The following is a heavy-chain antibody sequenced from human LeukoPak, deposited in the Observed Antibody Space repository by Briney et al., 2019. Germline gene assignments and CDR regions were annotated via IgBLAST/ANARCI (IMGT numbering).Heavy chain of an antibody. CDR2: IYASGST. CDR3: ERLRDYKEAFDI. J-gene: IGHJ3*02. CDR1: GGSISSYY. V-gene: IGHV4-4*07. Sequence: SETLSLTCTVSGGSISSYYWSWIRQPAGKGLEWIGRIYASGSTDYNPYLKSRVTMSIDKSKNQFSLKLIFVTGADTAVYYCERLRDYKEAFDIWGKGAMVSVSS. D-gene: IGHD3-10*01.